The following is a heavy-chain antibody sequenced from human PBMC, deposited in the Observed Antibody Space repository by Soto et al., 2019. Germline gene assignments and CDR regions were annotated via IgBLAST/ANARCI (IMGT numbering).Heavy chain of an antibody. CDR2: IYPGDSDT. V-gene: IGHV5-51*01. Sequence: AQSTLIPSMSAGYSLTDYWLGWMRQQPRNGLEWMGIIYPGDSDTRYSPSFQGQVTISAARSISTAYQQCSRLKASDSVMCYCARLANIFDFDNWGHGTLVTVSS. CDR1: GYSLTDYW. CDR3: ARLANIFDFDN. D-gene: IGHD2-21*01. J-gene: IGHJ4*01.